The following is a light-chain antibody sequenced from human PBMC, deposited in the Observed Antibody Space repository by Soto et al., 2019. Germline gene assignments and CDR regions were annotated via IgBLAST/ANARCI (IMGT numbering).Light chain of an antibody. CDR3: QQFGSSPPWT. CDR1: QSISSSS. J-gene: IGKJ1*01. Sequence: EIVLTQSPGTLSLSPGERATLSCRASQSISSSSLAWYRQKPGQAPRLLIYAASSRATGIPDRFSGSGSGTDFTLTISRLEPEDFAVYYCQQFGSSPPWTFGQGTKVDIK. V-gene: IGKV3-20*01. CDR2: AAS.